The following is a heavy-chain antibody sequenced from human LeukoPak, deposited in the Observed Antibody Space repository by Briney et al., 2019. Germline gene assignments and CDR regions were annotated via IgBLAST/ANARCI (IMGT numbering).Heavy chain of an antibody. CDR3: ARDLGSYYGSGSYYSSFYMDV. CDR1: GFTFDDYG. Sequence: GGSLRLSCAASGFTFDDYGMSWVRQAPGKGLEWVSGINWIGGSTGHADSVKGRFTISRDNAKNSLYLQMNSLRAEDTAVYYCARDLGSYYGSGSYYSSFYMDVWGKGTTVTVSS. CDR2: INWIGGST. V-gene: IGHV3-20*04. J-gene: IGHJ6*03. D-gene: IGHD3-10*01.